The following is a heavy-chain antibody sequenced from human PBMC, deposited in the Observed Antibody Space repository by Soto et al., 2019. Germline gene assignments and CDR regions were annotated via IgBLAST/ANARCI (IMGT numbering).Heavy chain of an antibody. CDR1: GYSFNTYW. Sequence: GESLKISCVGSGYSFNTYWIGWVRQMSGKGLEWLGNIDPGDSYTNYSPSFEGHVTISTDNSITTAYLQWSSLRASDTALYFCARVHKNWFDSWAQGTMVTVSS. CDR2: IDPGDSYT. V-gene: IGHV5-10-1*01. J-gene: IGHJ5*01. CDR3: ARVHKNWFDS.